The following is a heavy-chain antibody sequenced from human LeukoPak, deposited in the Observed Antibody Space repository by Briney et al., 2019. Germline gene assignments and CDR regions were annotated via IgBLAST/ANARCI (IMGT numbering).Heavy chain of an antibody. CDR3: ARDRLVRGLGAFDI. J-gene: IGHJ3*02. Sequence: GGSLRLSCAASGFTFRDSAMSWVRQAPGKGLEWVSSISSSSSYIYYADSVKGRFTISRDNAKNSLYLQMNSLRAEDTAVYYCARDRLVRGLGAFDIWGQGTMVTVSS. CDR2: ISSSSSYI. V-gene: IGHV3-21*01. D-gene: IGHD3-10*01. CDR1: GFTFRDSA.